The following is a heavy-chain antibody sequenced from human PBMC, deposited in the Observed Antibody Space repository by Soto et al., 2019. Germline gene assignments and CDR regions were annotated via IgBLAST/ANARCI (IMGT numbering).Heavy chain of an antibody. CDR3: AKDREKGERVPFSYFDY. V-gene: IGHV3-30*18. CDR1: GFTFSSYG. J-gene: IGHJ4*02. CDR2: ISYDGSNK. D-gene: IGHD1-1*01. Sequence: GGSLRLSCAASGFTFSSYGMHWVRQAPGKGLEWVAVISYDGSNKYYADSVKGRFTISRDNSKNTLYLQMNSLRAEDTAVYYCAKDREKGERVPFSYFDYWGQGTLVTVSS.